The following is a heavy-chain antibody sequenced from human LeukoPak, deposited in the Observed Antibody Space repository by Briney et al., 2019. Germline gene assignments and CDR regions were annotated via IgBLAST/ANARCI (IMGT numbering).Heavy chain of an antibody. CDR3: ARDKADIVVMVAATRHYYYGMDV. CDR2: ISYDGSNK. D-gene: IGHD2-15*01. J-gene: IGHJ6*02. CDR1: GFTFSSYA. V-gene: IGHV3-30*04. Sequence: GGSLRLSCAASGFTFSSYAMHWVRQAPGKGLEWVAVISYDGSNKYYADSVKGRFTISRDNSKNTLYLQMNSLRAEDTAVYYCARDKADIVVMVAATRHYYYGMDVWGQGTTVTVSS.